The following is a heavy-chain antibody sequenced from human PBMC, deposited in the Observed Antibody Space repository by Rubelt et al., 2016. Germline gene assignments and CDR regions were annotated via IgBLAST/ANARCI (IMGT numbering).Heavy chain of an antibody. CDR3: ARQGLRWFPFDY. Sequence: QVQLQESGPGLVKPSQTLSLTCTVSGGSISSGGYYWSWIRQHPGKGLEWIGYIYYSGSTNYNPSLKSRVPISVDTSKNQFSLKLSSVTAADTAMYYCARQGLRWFPFDYWGQGTLVTVSS. J-gene: IGHJ4*02. CDR2: IYYSGST. CDR1: GGSISSGGYY. V-gene: IGHV4-61*08. D-gene: IGHD4-23*01.